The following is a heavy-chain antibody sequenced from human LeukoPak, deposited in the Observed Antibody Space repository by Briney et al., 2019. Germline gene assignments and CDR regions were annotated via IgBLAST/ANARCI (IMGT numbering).Heavy chain of an antibody. CDR2: INPNSGGT. Sequence: ASVKVSCKASGYTFTGYYMHWVRQAPGQGLEWMGWINPNSGGTNYAQKFQGRVTMTRDTSISTAYMELSRLRSDDTAVYYCARVPYDYGDYVPQPLRVQIHYYNWFDPWGQGTLVTVSS. CDR3: ARVPYDYGDYVPQPLRVQIHYYNWFDP. CDR1: GYTFTGYY. V-gene: IGHV1-2*02. D-gene: IGHD4-17*01. J-gene: IGHJ5*02.